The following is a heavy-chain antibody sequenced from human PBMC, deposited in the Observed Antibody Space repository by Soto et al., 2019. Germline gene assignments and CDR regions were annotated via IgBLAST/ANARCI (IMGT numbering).Heavy chain of an antibody. CDR3: ARERVRGNLPEGFDP. Sequence: ASVKVFCKASGYTFTNYGISWVRQAPGQGLEWMGWISAYNGNTNYAQKFQGRVTMTTDTSTTTAYMELRSLRSDDTAVYYCARERVRGNLPEGFDPWGQGTLVTVSS. J-gene: IGHJ5*02. CDR2: ISAYNGNT. V-gene: IGHV1-18*01. D-gene: IGHD3-10*01. CDR1: GYTFTNYG.